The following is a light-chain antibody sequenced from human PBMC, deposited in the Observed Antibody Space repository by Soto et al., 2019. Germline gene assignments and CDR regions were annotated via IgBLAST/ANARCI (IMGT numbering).Light chain of an antibody. CDR1: QSISSS. Sequence: DIQMTQSPSSLSASVGDRITVTCRASQSISSSLNWYQRKPGKPPKLLIYAASTLQSGVPSRFTASGSGSGSGTDFTLTISSLQPEDFATYYCQQNYVIPFTFGGGTKVDIK. V-gene: IGKV1-39*01. CDR3: QQNYVIPFT. CDR2: AAS. J-gene: IGKJ4*01.